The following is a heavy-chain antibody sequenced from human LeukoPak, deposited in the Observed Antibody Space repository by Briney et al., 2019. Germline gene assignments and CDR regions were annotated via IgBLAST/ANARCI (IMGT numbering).Heavy chain of an antibody. CDR2: INPNSGGT. V-gene: IGHV1-2*02. CDR3: AREGGGYCSSTSCRDPFDY. CDR1: GYTFTGYY. Sequence: ASVKVSCKASGYTFTGYYMHWVRQAPGQGREWMGWINPNSGGTNYAQKFQGRVTMTRDTSISTAYMELSRLRSDDTAVYYCAREGGGYCSSTSCRDPFDYWGQGTLVTVSS. D-gene: IGHD2-2*01. J-gene: IGHJ4*02.